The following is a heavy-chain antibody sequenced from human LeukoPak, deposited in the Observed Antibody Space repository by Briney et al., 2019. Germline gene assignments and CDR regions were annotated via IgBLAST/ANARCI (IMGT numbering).Heavy chain of an antibody. D-gene: IGHD2-2*01. CDR2: IWYDGSNR. CDR1: GFTFSSYG. CDR3: ARGALPDCSSTSCSGGYYYYGMDV. J-gene: IGHJ6*02. V-gene: IGHV3-33*01. Sequence: GRSLRLSCAASGFTFSSYGMHWVRQAPGKGLEWVAVIWYDGSNRYYADSVKGRFTISRDNSTNTLYLQMNSLRAEDTAVYYCARGALPDCSSTSCSGGYYYYGMDVWGQATTVTVSS.